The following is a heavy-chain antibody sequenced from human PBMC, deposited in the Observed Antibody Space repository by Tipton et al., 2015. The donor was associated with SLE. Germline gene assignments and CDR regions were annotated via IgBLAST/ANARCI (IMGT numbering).Heavy chain of an antibody. CDR2: ISGTSPYI. J-gene: IGHJ4*02. CDR3: VKGYSLDS. Sequence: SLRLSCAASGFAFGSFSMNWVRQPPGKGLEWVASISGTSPYIYYADSVRGRFTISRDNAKSSLFLQMDSLRAEDTAVYFCVKGYSLDSWGQGTLVTVSS. V-gene: IGHV3-21*04. CDR1: GFAFGSFS. D-gene: IGHD2-15*01.